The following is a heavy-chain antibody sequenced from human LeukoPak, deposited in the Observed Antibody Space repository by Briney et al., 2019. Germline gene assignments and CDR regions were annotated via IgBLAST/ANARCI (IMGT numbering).Heavy chain of an antibody. CDR1: GFIFSSYS. D-gene: IGHD3-3*01. CDR3: ARGSTYYDFWSGSYYGMDV. Sequence: GGSLRLSCAASGFIFSSYSMNWVRQAPGKGLEWVSSISSSSSYIYYADSVRGRFTISRDNAKNSLYLQMNSLRAEDTAVYYCARGSTYYDFWSGSYYGMDVWGQGTTVTVSS. CDR2: ISSSSSYI. V-gene: IGHV3-21*01. J-gene: IGHJ6*02.